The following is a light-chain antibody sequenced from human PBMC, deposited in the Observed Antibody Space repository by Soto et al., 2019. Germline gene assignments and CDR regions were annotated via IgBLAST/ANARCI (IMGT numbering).Light chain of an antibody. CDR3: QVWDSSSDHVI. Sequence: SYELTQPPSVSVAPGQTASITCGGNVIGSISVHWYQQKPGQAPVLVVFDDSDRPSGIPERFSGSSSRNTATLTISRVEAGDEADYYCQVWDSSSDHVIFGGGTKLTVL. CDR2: DDS. CDR1: VIGSIS. V-gene: IGLV3-21*02. J-gene: IGLJ2*01.